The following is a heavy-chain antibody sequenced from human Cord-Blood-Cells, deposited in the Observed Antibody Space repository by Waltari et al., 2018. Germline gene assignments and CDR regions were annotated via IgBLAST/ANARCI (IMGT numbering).Heavy chain of an antibody. CDR3: ARDVAYYYDSSGYYYFDY. J-gene: IGHJ4*02. Sequence: QVQLQESGPGLVKPSETLSLTCAVPGYSISSGYYWGWIRQPPGKGLEWIGSIYHSGSTYYNPSLKSRVTISVDTSKNQFSLKLSSVTAADTAVYYCARDVAYYYDSSGYYYFDYWGQGTLVTVSS. CDR1: GYSISSGYY. D-gene: IGHD3-22*01. CDR2: IYHSGST. V-gene: IGHV4-38-2*02.